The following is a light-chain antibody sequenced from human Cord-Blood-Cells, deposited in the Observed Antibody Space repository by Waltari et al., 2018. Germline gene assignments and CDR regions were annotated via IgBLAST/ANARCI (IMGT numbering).Light chain of an antibody. Sequence: QSVLTQPPSVSGAPGQRVTISCTVSSSNIGAGYDVHWYQQLPGTAPKRLIYGNSNRPSGVPDRFSGSKSGTSASLAITGLQAEDEADYYCQSYDSSLSGYVFGTGTKVTVL. CDR2: GNS. CDR1: SSNIGAGYD. CDR3: QSYDSSLSGYV. J-gene: IGLJ1*01. V-gene: IGLV1-40*01.